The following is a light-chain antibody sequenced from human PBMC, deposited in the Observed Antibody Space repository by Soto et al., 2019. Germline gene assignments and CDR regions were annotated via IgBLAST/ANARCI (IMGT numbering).Light chain of an antibody. CDR2: AAS. CDR3: QKYNSAPWT. CDR1: QGISNY. J-gene: IGKJ1*01. Sequence: DIQMTQSPSSLSPSVGDRVTITCRSSQGISNYLAWYQQKPGKVPKLLIYAASTLQSGVPSRFSGSGSATDFTLTISSLQHEDVATYYCQKYNSAPWTFGPGTKVDIK. V-gene: IGKV1-27*01.